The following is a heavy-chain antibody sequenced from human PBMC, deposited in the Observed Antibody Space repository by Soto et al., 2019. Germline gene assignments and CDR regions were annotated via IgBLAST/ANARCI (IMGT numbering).Heavy chain of an antibody. J-gene: IGHJ4*02. Sequence: QVQLVESGGAVFHPGRSRRLSCAPSGFTFSHYGIHGFGQAPGKGLEGLAVISYDGSNKHYADSVKGRFTVSRDNSKNTLDLQMNSLRAEDTAVYFCARYSGKYQGPIDYWGQGTLVTVSS. CDR2: ISYDGSNK. D-gene: IGHD1-26*01. CDR1: GFTFSHYG. V-gene: IGHV3-30*03. CDR3: ARYSGKYQGPIDY.